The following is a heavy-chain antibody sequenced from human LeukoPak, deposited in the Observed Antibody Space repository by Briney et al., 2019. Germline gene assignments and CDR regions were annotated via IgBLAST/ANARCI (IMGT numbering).Heavy chain of an antibody. Sequence: KPSETLSLTCAVYGGSFSGYYWSWSRQPPGKGLEWIGEINHSGSTKYNPSLKSRVTISVDTSKPQFSLKLGSVTAADTAVYYCASGRYYYDSSGYYSFDYGGKGTLVTVSS. J-gene: IGHJ4*02. CDR2: INHSGST. D-gene: IGHD3-22*01. V-gene: IGHV4-34*01. CDR3: ASGRYYYDSSGYYSFDY. CDR1: GGSFSGYY.